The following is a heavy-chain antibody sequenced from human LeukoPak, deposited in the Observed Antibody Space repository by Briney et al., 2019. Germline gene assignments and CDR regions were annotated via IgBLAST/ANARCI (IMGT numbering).Heavy chain of an antibody. J-gene: IGHJ3*01. CDR2: VFHSGST. V-gene: IGHV4-59*08. Sequence: PSETLSLTCTVSGGSISRYYWSWIRRPPGKGLEWIGYVFHSGSTKYNPSLKSRVTISLDTSKKQFSLNLTSVTATDTAVYFCARHEGHCTWGNCYSNAFDVWGQGTMVTVSS. CDR3: ARHEGHCTWGNCYSNAFDV. CDR1: GGSISRYY. D-gene: IGHD2-15*01.